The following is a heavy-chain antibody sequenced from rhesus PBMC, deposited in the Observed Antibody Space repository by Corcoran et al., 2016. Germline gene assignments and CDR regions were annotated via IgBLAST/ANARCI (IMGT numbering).Heavy chain of an antibody. Sequence: QVILRQWGERLVKPSETLSLACAVYGGSIRGDYYWSWIRQVPGKGLEWIGNIDGDRAATNYTPSLKNRFTISRDTYKNHFFLSLTSVTAADTAMYFCARDEIGKHFKFWGQGALVAVSS. CDR1: GGSIRGDYY. CDR3: ARDEIGKHFKF. V-gene: IGHV4-73*01. J-gene: IGHJ1*01. D-gene: IGHD4-35*01. CDR2: IDGDRAAT.